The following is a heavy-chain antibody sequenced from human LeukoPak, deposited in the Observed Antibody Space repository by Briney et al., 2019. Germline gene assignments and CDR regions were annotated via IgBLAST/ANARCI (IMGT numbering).Heavy chain of an antibody. CDR1: GFTFSSYA. CDR2: IDASGGAT. J-gene: IGHJ5*02. V-gene: IGHV3-23*01. D-gene: IGHD6-19*01. CDR3: AKGSGSGWYGWFAP. Sequence: GGSLRLSCAASGFTFSSYAMHWVRQAPGKGLEWVSTIDASGGATYYADSVEGRFTISRDNSKNTFYLQMNSLRAEDTAVYYCAKGSGSGWYGWFAPWGQGTLVTVSS.